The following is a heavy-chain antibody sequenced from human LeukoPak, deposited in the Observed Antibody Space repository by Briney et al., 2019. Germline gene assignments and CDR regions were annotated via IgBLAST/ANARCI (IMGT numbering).Heavy chain of an antibody. V-gene: IGHV4-34*01. CDR1: GGSFSDYY. CDR3: AFRSRVFENQNY. Sequence: SETLSLTCAVYGGSFSDYYWSWIRQPPGKGLEWIGEINHSGSTIYNPSLKSRVTISLDTSKKQFSLKLSSVTAADTAVYYCAFRSRVFENQNYWGQGTLVTVSS. CDR2: INHSGST. D-gene: IGHD3-3*01. J-gene: IGHJ4*02.